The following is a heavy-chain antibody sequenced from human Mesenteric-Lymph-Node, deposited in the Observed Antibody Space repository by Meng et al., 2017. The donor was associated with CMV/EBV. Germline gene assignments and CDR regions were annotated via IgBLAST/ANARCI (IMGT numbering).Heavy chain of an antibody. V-gene: IGHV3-23*01. CDR3: AKDYSGSQN. Sequence: RRSCEAYGFTFSNFAMTWVRQAPGKGLEWVSTISGSGDSTYYADSVKGRFTISRDNSRNTLYVHMHSLRVEDTAIYYCAKDYSGSQNWGQGTLVTVSS. CDR1: GFTFSNFA. D-gene: IGHD1-26*01. CDR2: ISGSGDST. J-gene: IGHJ4*02.